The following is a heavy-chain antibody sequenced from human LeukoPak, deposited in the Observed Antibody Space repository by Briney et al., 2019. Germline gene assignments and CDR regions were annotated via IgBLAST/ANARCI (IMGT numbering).Heavy chain of an antibody. D-gene: IGHD3-3*01. CDR2: VRGSGGTT. CDR1: GFTFSSYA. CDR3: ARDDGSYYDFWSGAQAFDI. J-gene: IGHJ3*02. V-gene: IGHV3-23*01. Sequence: GGSLRLSCAASGFTFSSYAMYWVRQAPGKGLEWVSVVRGSGGTTYYSDSVKGRFTISRDNSKNTLYLQMNSLRAEDTAVYYCARDDGSYYDFWSGAQAFDIWGQGTVVTVSS.